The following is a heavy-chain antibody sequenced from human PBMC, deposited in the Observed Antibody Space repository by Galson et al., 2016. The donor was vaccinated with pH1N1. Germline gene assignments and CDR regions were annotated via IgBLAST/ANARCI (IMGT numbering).Heavy chain of an antibody. D-gene: IGHD3-22*01. CDR2: IRYDGSNK. V-gene: IGHV3-30*02. Sequence: SLRLSCAASGFTFSTYAMHWVRQAPGKGLECVAFIRYDGSNKYYADSVKGRFTISRDNSKNTLYLQTNSLRAEDTAVYYCAKDAITMIEGNNYYMDVWGKGTTVTVSS. CDR1: GFTFSTYA. J-gene: IGHJ6*03. CDR3: AKDAITMIEGNNYYMDV.